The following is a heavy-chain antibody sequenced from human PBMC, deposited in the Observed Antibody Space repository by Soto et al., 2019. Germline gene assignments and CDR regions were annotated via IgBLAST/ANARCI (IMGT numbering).Heavy chain of an antibody. V-gene: IGHV4-59*08. J-gene: IGHJ5*02. CDR2: IYYSGST. CDR1: GGSISSYY. CDR3: ARQGIAAAGTIDWFDP. Sequence: SETLSLTCTVSGGSISSYYWSWIRQPPGKGLEWIGYIYYSGSTNYNPSLKSRVTISVDTSKNQFSLKLSSVTAADTALYYCARQGIAAAGTIDWFDPWGQGTLVTVSS. D-gene: IGHD6-13*01.